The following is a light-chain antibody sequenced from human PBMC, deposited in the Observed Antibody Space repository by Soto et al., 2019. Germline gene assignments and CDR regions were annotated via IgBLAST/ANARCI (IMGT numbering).Light chain of an antibody. V-gene: IGKV1-5*03. Sequence: DIQMTQSPSSLSASVGDRVTITCRASQYVGSWLAWYQQKPGKAPKLLIYKASNLQSGVPSRFSGSGSATEFTLTISSLQPDDPATYYCQRYNGTFGQGTRLEIK. CDR3: QRYNGT. J-gene: IGKJ5*01. CDR1: QYVGSW. CDR2: KAS.